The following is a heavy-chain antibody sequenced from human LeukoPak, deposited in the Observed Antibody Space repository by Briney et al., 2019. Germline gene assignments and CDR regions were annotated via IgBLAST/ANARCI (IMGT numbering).Heavy chain of an antibody. CDR1: GFTFTTNA. J-gene: IGHJ4*02. D-gene: IGHD5-12*01. CDR2: IGSGGTT. V-gene: IGHV3-48*02. CDR3: ARRVATTKNYYFDY. Sequence: GGSLRLSCAASGFTFTTNAMSWVRQAPGKGLEWVSYIGSGGTTYYADSVKGRFTISRDNAKNSLYLQMNSLRDEDTAVYYCARRVATTKNYYFDYWGQGTLVTVSS.